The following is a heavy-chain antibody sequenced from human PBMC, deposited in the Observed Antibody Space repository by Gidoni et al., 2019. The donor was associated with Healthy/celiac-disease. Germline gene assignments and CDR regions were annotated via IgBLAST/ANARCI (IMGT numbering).Heavy chain of an antibody. CDR2: ISYDGSNK. D-gene: IGHD6-13*01. Sequence: QVQLVESGGGVVQPGRSLRLSCAASGFTLRSYAMHWVRQAPGKGLEWVAVISYDGSNKYDADAVKGRFTISRDNSKNTLYLQMNSLRAEDTAVYYCARVDDSSSWYIAFDIWGQGTMVTVSS. CDR3: ARVDDSSSWYIAFDI. CDR1: GFTLRSYA. J-gene: IGHJ3*02. V-gene: IGHV3-30-3*01.